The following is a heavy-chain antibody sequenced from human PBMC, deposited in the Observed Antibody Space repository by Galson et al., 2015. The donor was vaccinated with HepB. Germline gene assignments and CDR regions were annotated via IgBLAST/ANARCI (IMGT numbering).Heavy chain of an antibody. Sequence: SVKVSCKVSGYTLTELSMHWVRQAPGKGLEWMGGFDPEDGETIYAQKFQGRVTMTEDTSTDTAYMELSSLRSEDTAVYYCAKDSAQWLVRPYYFDYWGQGTLVTVSS. CDR2: FDPEDGET. CDR3: AKDSAQWLVRPYYFDY. D-gene: IGHD6-19*01. V-gene: IGHV1-24*01. CDR1: GYTLTELS. J-gene: IGHJ4*02.